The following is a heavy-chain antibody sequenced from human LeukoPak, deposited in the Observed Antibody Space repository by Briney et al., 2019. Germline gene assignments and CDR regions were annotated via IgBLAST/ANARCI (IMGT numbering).Heavy chain of an antibody. D-gene: IGHD5-12*01. Sequence: GGSLRLSCAASRFSFSTYAVTWVRQAPGGGLGWVSTITDRGASTYYADSVKGRFTISRDNSRTTVYLQMNSLRAEDPAVYYCAKGGTVVARLIASDWGQGPLVTVSS. V-gene: IGHV3-23*01. J-gene: IGHJ4*02. CDR1: RFSFSTYA. CDR3: AKGGTVVARLIASD. CDR2: ITDRGAST.